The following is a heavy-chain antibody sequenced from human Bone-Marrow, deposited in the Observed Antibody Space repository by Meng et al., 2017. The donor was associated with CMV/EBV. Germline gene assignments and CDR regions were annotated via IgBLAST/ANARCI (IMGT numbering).Heavy chain of an antibody. D-gene: IGHD1-26*01. CDR2: MNPNSGNT. CDR3: ARDGEVGATSYYYYGMDV. CDR1: GYTFTSYD. Sequence: ASVKVSCKASGYTFTSYDINWVRQATGQGLEWMGWMNPNSGNTGYAQKFQGRVTMTRNTSISTAYMELSSLRSEDTAVYYCARDGEVGATSYYYYGMDVWGQGTTVTVSS. V-gene: IGHV1-8*01. J-gene: IGHJ6*02.